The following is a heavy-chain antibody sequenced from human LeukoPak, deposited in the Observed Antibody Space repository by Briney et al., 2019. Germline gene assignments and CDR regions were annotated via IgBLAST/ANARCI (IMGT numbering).Heavy chain of an antibody. CDR1: GYTFTTSG. CDR2: INVYNGNT. Sequence: ASVKVSCKASGYTFTTSGINWVRQAPGQGLEWMGCINVYNGNTNYAQKFQGRITMARDTSTNTAYMELRSLKSDDTAVYYCARGLVVPAAMGEFDYWGQGTLIAVSS. V-gene: IGHV1-18*01. D-gene: IGHD2-2*01. J-gene: IGHJ4*02. CDR3: ARGLVVPAAMGEFDY.